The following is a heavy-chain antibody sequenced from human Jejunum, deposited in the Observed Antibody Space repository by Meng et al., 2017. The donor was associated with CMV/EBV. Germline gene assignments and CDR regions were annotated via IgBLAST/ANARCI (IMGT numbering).Heavy chain of an antibody. CDR1: SGGYY. V-gene: IGHV4-31*02. J-gene: IGHJ5*02. D-gene: IGHD6-13*01. Sequence: SGGYYWSWFRQHPGKGLEWIGYIYSGWSTSYNPSLKSRVTISVDTSKNQFSLKLTSVTAADTAVYYCARGGHGSSWYGVGWFDPWGQGTLVTVSS. CDR2: IYSGWST. CDR3: ARGGHGSSWYGVGWFDP.